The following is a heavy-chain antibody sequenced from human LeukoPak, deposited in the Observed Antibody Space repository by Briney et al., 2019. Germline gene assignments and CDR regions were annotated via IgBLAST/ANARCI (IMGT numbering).Heavy chain of an antibody. Sequence: GGSLRLSCAASGFTFSSYAMHWVRQAPGKGLEWVAVIWYDGSNKYYADSVKGRFTISRDNSKNTLYLQMNSLRAEDTAVYYCARDPAVIYFPIRYFDLWGRGTLVTVSS. CDR3: ARDPAVIYFPIRYFDL. D-gene: IGHD2-21*01. J-gene: IGHJ2*01. V-gene: IGHV3-33*08. CDR1: GFTFSSYA. CDR2: IWYDGSNK.